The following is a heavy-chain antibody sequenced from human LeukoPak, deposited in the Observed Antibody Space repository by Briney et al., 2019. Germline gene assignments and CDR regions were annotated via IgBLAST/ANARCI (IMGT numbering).Heavy chain of an antibody. CDR3: AKKGRDDSSGYYQY. V-gene: IGHV3-23*01. Sequence: GGSLRLSCAASGFTFSSYAMSWVRQTPGKGLEWVSAISGSGGSTYYADSVKGRFTITRDNSKNTLYLQMNSLRAEDTAVYYCAKKGRDDSSGYYQYWGQGNLVTVSS. CDR2: ISGSGGST. D-gene: IGHD3-22*01. J-gene: IGHJ4*02. CDR1: GFTFSSYA.